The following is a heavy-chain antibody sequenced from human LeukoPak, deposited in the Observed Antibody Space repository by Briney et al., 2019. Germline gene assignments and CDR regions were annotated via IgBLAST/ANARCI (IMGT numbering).Heavy chain of an antibody. D-gene: IGHD6-19*01. CDR2: IFGSGGSA. CDR3: GKTTTGYSSGQKPAWPVDY. Sequence: GGSLRLSCEASGFTFGSYATYWVRQAPGKGLEWVAGIFGSGGSAHYADSAKGRFTISRDNSKNTVYLQINSLRAEDTAVYYCGKTTTGYSSGQKPAWPVDYWGQGTLVTVSS. V-gene: IGHV3-23*01. J-gene: IGHJ4*02. CDR1: GFTFGSYA.